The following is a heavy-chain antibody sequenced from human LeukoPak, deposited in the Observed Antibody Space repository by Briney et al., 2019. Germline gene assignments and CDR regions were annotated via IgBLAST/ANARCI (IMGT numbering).Heavy chain of an antibody. V-gene: IGHV4-34*01. CDR1: GGSFSGYY. CDR2: INHSGGT. D-gene: IGHD3-22*01. J-gene: IGHJ4*02. Sequence: PSETLSLTCAVYGGSFSGYYWSWIRQPPGKGLEWIGEINHSGGTNYNPSLKSRVTISVDTSKNQFSLKLSSVTAADTAVYYCARGGRRITMIVVVSRFALDYWGQGTLVTVSS. CDR3: ARGGRRITMIVVVSRFALDY.